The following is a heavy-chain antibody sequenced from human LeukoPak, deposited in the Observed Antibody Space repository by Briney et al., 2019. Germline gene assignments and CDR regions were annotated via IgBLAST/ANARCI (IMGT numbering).Heavy chain of an antibody. CDR2: IYYSGST. J-gene: IGHJ6*02. V-gene: IGHV4-39*01. CDR3: ARPGYYGMDV. Sequence: SETLSLTCTVSGGSISSSSYYWGWIRQPPGKGLEWIGSIYYSGSTYYNPSLKSRVTISVDTSKNQFSLKLSPVTAADTAVYYCARPGYYGMDVWGQGTTVTVSS. CDR1: GGSISSSSYY. D-gene: IGHD3-10*01.